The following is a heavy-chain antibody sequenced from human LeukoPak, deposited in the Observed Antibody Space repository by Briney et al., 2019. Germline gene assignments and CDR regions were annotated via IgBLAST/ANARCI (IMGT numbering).Heavy chain of an antibody. J-gene: IGHJ5*02. CDR1: GFTFSDYY. Sequence: PGGSLRLSCAASGFTFSDYYMSWIRQAPGKGLEWVSYISSSGGSTYYADSVKGRFTIPRDNSKNTLYLQMNSLRAEDTAVYYCAKDSSGWYNWFDPWGQGTLVTVSS. D-gene: IGHD6-19*01. CDR2: ISSSGGST. V-gene: IGHV3-11*01. CDR3: AKDSSGWYNWFDP.